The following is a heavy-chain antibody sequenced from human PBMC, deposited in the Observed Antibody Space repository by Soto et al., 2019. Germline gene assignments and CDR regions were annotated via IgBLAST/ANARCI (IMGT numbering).Heavy chain of an antibody. CDR3: TTGSRIALASTDPLN. J-gene: IGHJ4*02. V-gene: IGHV3-15*07. CDR1: GFTFSNAW. CDR2: IKSKTDGGTT. D-gene: IGHD6-19*01. Sequence: GGSLRLSCTASGFTFSNAWMNWVRQAPGKGLEWVGRIKSKTDGGTTDYAAPAKGRLTISRDDSKDTLYLQMNSLKTEDTAVYYCTTGSRIALASTDPLNWGQGALVTVSS.